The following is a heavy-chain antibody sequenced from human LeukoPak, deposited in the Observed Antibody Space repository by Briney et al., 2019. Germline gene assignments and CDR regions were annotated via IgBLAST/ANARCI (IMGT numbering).Heavy chain of an antibody. Sequence: GGSLRLSCAASGFTFSSYSMNWVRQAPGKGLEWVSSISSSSSYIYYADSVKGRFTISRDNAKNSLYLQMNSLRAEDTAVYYCARDLAYCGGDCYPTPFDYWGQGTLVTVSS. V-gene: IGHV3-21*01. CDR2: ISSSSSYI. J-gene: IGHJ4*02. CDR3: ARDLAYCGGDCYPTPFDY. CDR1: GFTFSSYS. D-gene: IGHD2-21*02.